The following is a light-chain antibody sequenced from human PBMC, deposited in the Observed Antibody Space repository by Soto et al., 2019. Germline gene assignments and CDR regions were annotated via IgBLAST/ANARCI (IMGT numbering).Light chain of an antibody. J-gene: IGKJ4*01. CDR1: QSISSY. CDR2: DAS. CDR3: QQYDNYPLT. V-gene: IGKV1-5*01. Sequence: DIQMTQSPSSLSASVGDRATITCRASQSISSYLNWYQQKPGRAPKFLIYDASSLESGVPSRFSGSGSGTEFTLTISNLQPDDFATYYCQQYDNYPLTFGGGTKVDIK.